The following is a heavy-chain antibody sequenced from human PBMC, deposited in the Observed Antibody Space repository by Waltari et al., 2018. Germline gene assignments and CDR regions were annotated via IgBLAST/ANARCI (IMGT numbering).Heavy chain of an antibody. V-gene: IGHV1-18*01. CDR2: ISAYNGNT. CDR3: AIQETTVTTFDY. J-gene: IGHJ4*02. Sequence: QVHLVQSGAEVKKPGASVTVPCQDSGYTFTGCGIRSLRQAPGQGLEWMGWISAYNGNTNDAQKLQGRVTMTTDTSTSTAYMELRSLRSDDTAVYYCAIQETTVTTFDYWGQGTLVTVSS. CDR1: GYTFTGCG. D-gene: IGHD4-17*01.